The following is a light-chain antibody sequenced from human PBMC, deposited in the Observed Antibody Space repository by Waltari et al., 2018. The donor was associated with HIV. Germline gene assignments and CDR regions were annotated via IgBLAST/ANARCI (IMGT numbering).Light chain of an antibody. CDR1: QSFLSSSNNKNY. V-gene: IGKV4-1*01. CDR2: WAP. CDR3: QQYYSTPYT. Sequence: DIVMTQSPDSLAVSLGERATINCKSSQSFLSSSNNKNYLTWYQQKPGQATNLLIYWAPTRESGVPDRFIGSGSGTDFTLTISGLQAEDVAVYYCQQYYSTPYTFGQGTKLEIK. J-gene: IGKJ2*01.